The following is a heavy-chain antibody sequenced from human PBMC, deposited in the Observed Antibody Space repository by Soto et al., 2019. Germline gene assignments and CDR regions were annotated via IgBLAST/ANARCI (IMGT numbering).Heavy chain of an antibody. J-gene: IGHJ6*02. CDR1: GGSISSSNW. V-gene: IGHV4-4*02. CDR2: IYHSGST. Sequence: QVQLQESGPGLVKPSGTLSLTCAVSGGSISSSNWWGWVRQPPGKGLEWIGEIYHSGSTNYNPSLKSRVTISVDKSMNQFSLKLSSVTAADTAVYYCASRYCISTSCYVGYYGMDVWGQGTTVTVSS. CDR3: ASRYCISTSCYVGYYGMDV. D-gene: IGHD2-2*01.